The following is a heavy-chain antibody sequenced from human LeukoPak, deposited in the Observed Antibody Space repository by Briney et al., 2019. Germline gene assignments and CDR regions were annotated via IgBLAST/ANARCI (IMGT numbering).Heavy chain of an antibody. CDR3: ARTLLGARSSWYL. CDR2: INHSGST. Sequence: SETLSLTCAVYGGSFSGYYWSWIRQPPGKGLEWIGEINHSGSTNYNPSLKSRVTISVDTSKNQFSLKLSSVTAADTAVYYCARTLLGARSSWYLWGQGTLVTVSS. J-gene: IGHJ5*02. V-gene: IGHV4-34*01. D-gene: IGHD6-13*01. CDR1: GGSFSGYY.